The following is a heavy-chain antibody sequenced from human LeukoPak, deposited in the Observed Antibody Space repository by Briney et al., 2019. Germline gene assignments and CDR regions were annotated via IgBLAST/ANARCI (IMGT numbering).Heavy chain of an antibody. CDR3: ARDKSSDSYGSYYFDS. V-gene: IGHV3-48*01. CDR2: ISSSSTII. D-gene: IGHD5-18*01. J-gene: IGHJ4*02. CDR1: GFTFSYYR. Sequence: PGGSLRLSCAASGFTFSYYRMNWVRRAPGKGLEWVSYISSSSTIIYYANSVKGRFTISRDNAKNSLYLQMNSLRAEDTAVYYCARDKSSDSYGSYYFDSWGQGTLVTVSS.